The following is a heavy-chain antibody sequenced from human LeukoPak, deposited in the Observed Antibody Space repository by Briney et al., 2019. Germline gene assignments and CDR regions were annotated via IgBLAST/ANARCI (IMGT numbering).Heavy chain of an antibody. CDR3: TTEGLPGSFDY. D-gene: IGHD4-11*01. CDR1: GFTFSNVW. Sequence: PGGSLRLSCAASGFTFSNVWMSWVRQAPGKGLEWVGRIKNKADAGTAEYAAPVKGRFTVSRDDSKNTVYLQMSSLETEDTAMYYCTTEGLPGSFDYWGQGTLVTVSS. V-gene: IGHV3-15*01. J-gene: IGHJ4*02. CDR2: IKNKADAGTA.